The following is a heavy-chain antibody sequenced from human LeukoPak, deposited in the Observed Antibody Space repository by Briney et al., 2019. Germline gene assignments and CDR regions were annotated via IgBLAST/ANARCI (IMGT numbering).Heavy chain of an antibody. V-gene: IGHV3-48*01. CDR2: TDSSSGSI. CDR3: ARGQTSGSFIIDY. D-gene: IGHD3-10*01. J-gene: IGHJ4*02. Sequence: GGSLRLSCAASGFTFSSYAMNWARQAPGKGLEWLSFTDSSSGSIHYADSVKGRFTISRDNVKNSLHLQMNSLGAEDTAMYYCARGQTSGSFIIDYWGQGTLVTVSS. CDR1: GFTFSSYA.